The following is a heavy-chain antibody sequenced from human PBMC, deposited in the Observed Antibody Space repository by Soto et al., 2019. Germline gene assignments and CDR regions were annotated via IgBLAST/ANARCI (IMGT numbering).Heavy chain of an antibody. CDR2: IIPIFGTA. CDR3: ARVAAAGISWFDP. J-gene: IGHJ5*02. V-gene: IGHV1-69*13. Sequence: GASVKVSCKASGGTFSSYAISWVRQAPGQGLEWMGGIIPIFGTANYAQKFQGRVTITADESTSTAYMELSSLRSEDTAVYYCARVAAAGISWFDPWGQGTLVTVSS. D-gene: IGHD6-13*01. CDR1: GGTFSSYA.